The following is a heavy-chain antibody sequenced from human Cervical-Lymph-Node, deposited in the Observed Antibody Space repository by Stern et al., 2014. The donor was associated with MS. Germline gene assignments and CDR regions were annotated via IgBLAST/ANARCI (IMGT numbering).Heavy chain of an antibody. CDR1: GFSFSRYA. J-gene: IGHJ4*02. CDR2: RGYDGSNP. V-gene: IGHV3-33*01. D-gene: IGHD6-13*01. Sequence: QVPLVQSGGGVVQPGRTLRLSCAASGFSFSRYAMHLVRQAPGTGLEWEALRGYDGSNPYYADSVTGRFTISRDKFKNTLYLQMNSLRAEDTAVYYCASAYSSSHYYFDYWGQGTLVTVSS. CDR3: ASAYSSSHYYFDY.